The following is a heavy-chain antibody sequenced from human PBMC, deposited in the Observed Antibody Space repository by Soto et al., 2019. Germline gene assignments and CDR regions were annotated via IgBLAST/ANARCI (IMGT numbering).Heavy chain of an antibody. CDR2: ISSRSDI. CDR3: AREYTACPLAYGLDV. J-gene: IGHJ6*02. V-gene: IGHV3-21*01. CDR1: GFTFSNYS. D-gene: IGHD2-2*02. Sequence: GGSLRLSCVGSGFTFSNYSINWVRRAPGKGLEWVSSISSRSDIYYADSVKGRFTISRDNAKNSVSLQMNSLRAEDTAVYYCAREYTACPLAYGLDVWGQGTTVTVSS.